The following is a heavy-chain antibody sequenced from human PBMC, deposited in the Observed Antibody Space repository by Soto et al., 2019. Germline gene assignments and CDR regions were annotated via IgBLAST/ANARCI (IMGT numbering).Heavy chain of an antibody. V-gene: IGHV4-30-4*01. J-gene: IGHJ5*02. CDR1: GGSISSGDYY. D-gene: IGHD2-15*01. Sequence: QVQLQESGPGLVKPSQTLSLTCTVSGGSISSGDYYWSWIRQPPGKGLEWIGYIYYSGGTYYNPSPKSRVTISVDTSKNQCSLKLSSVTAADTAVYYCARLVQLLQGRWFDPWGQGTLVTVSS. CDR3: ARLVQLLQGRWFDP. CDR2: IYYSGGT.